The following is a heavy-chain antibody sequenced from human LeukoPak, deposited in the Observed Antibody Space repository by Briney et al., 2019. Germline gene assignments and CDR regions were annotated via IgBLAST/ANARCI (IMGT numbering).Heavy chain of an antibody. CDR3: ARLVGGSDFDWFDY. J-gene: IGHJ4*02. CDR1: GFTFSRYS. Sequence: GGSLRLSCAASGFTFSRYSMNWVRQAPGKGLEWVSYISTSSSTIYYSDSVKGRFTISRDNAKNSLYLQMNSLRAEDTAVYYCARLVGGSDFDWFDYWGQGTLVTVSS. CDR2: ISTSSSTI. V-gene: IGHV3-48*01. D-gene: IGHD3-9*01.